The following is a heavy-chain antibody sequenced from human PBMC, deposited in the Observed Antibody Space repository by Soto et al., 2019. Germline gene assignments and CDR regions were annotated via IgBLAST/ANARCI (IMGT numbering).Heavy chain of an antibody. CDR2: INAGNGNT. Sequence: QVQLVQSGAEEKKPGASVKVSCKASGYPFSNYAMHWVRQAPGQGLEWMGWINAGNGNTKYSQKFQGRVTITRDTAAKTTYMELDSRRSEDTAVYYCATSTYGSSSPCYQWSGMHVWGQGTTVTVSS. J-gene: IGHJ6*02. V-gene: IGHV1-3*05. CDR3: ATSTYGSSSPCYQWSGMHV. D-gene: IGHD2-2*01. CDR1: GYPFSNYA.